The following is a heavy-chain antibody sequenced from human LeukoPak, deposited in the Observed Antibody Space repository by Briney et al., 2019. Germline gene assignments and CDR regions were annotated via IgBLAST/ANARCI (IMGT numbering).Heavy chain of an antibody. Sequence: GGSLRLSCAASGFSFSSYAMSWVRQTPGKGLEWVSAISGSGGNTFYADSVKGRFTISRDNSKSTLYLQMNSLRAEDTALYYCAKDRRGYDPGYFDYWGQGTLVTVSS. D-gene: IGHD3-22*01. CDR1: GFSFSSYA. V-gene: IGHV3-23*01. J-gene: IGHJ4*02. CDR3: AKDRRGYDPGYFDY. CDR2: ISGSGGNT.